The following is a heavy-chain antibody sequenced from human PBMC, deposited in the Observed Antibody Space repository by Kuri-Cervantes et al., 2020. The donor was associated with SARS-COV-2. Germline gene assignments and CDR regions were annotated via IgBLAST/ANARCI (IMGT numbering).Heavy chain of an antibody. CDR3: ARGGAHDAFDI. CDR2: TNPDSGNT. J-gene: IGHJ3*02. CDR1: GYTFTSYD. D-gene: IGHD3-10*01. Sequence: ASVKVSCKASGYTFTSYDINWVRQATGQGLEWMGWTNPDSGNTGYAQKFQGRVTITKNTSISTAYMELSSLRSEDTAVYYCARGGAHDAFDIWGQGTMVTVSS. V-gene: IGHV1-8*03.